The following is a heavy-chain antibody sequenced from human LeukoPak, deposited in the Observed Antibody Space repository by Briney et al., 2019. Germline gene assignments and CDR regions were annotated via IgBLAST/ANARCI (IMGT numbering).Heavy chain of an antibody. CDR3: ASDIVATSGDF. CDR1: GFTFSDYY. CDR2: ITSSGDDI. Sequence: PGGSLRLSCAASGFTFSDYYMSWIRQAPGKGLEWVAYITSSGDDIYYADSVKGRFTTSRDNAKNALFLRMSSLRVEDTATYYCASDIVATSGDFWGQGTLVSVSS. D-gene: IGHD5-12*01. V-gene: IGHV3-11*01. J-gene: IGHJ4*02.